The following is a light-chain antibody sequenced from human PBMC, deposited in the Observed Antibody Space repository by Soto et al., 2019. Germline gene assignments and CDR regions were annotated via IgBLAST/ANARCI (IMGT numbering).Light chain of an antibody. V-gene: IGKV1-33*01. J-gene: IGKJ4*01. CDR3: QQYDNLPLT. Sequence: DIQMTQSPSSLSASVGDRVTITCQASQDISNYLNWYQQKPGKAPKLLICDASNLETGVPSRFSGSGSGTDFTFTISSLQPEDFATYYCQQYDNLPLTFGGGTKVEIK. CDR2: DAS. CDR1: QDISNY.